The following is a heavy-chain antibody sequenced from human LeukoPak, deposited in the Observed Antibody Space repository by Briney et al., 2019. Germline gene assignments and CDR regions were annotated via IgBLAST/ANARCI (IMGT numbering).Heavy chain of an antibody. CDR3: ARDSNYYDSSGYDY. J-gene: IGHJ4*02. D-gene: IGHD3-22*01. CDR1: GYTFTNFG. Sequence: ASVKVSCKASGYTFTNFGITWVRQAPGQGLEWMGWISGYNGNTNYAQRLQGRVTMTTDTSTRTAYMELRSLRSDDTAVFYCARDSNYYDSSGYDYWGQGTLVTVSS. V-gene: IGHV1-18*01. CDR2: ISGYNGNT.